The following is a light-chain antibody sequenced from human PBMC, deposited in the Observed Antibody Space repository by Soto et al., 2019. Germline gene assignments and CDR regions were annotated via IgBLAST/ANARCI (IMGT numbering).Light chain of an antibody. CDR3: QQYHNWPPRT. V-gene: IGKV3-15*01. CDR1: QSVSSN. CDR2: GAS. Sequence: IVMTQSPATLSVSPGERVTLSCRASQSVSSNLAWYQQKPGQAPRLLIYGASTRATGIPARFSGGGSETEFTLTISSLQSVDFAVYYCQQYHNWPPRTFGQGTKVEIK. J-gene: IGKJ1*01.